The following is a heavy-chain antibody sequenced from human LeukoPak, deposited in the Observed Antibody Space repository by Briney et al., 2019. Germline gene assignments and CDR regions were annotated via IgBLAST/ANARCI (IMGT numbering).Heavy chain of an antibody. CDR1: GGSISSSHSY. CDR2: VYYRGST. Sequence: SETLSLTCSVSGGSISSSHSYWGWIRQSPGKGLEWIGSVYYRGSTYYNPSLKTRVTISLDTSKNQFSLKLNSVTAADTAMYYCGRHTTSTFDYWGQGTLVTVSS. CDR3: GRHTTSTFDY. J-gene: IGHJ4*02. D-gene: IGHD1-26*01. V-gene: IGHV4-39*07.